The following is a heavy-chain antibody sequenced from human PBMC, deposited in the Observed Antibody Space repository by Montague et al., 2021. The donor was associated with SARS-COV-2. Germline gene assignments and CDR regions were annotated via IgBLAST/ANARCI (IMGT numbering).Heavy chain of an antibody. D-gene: IGHD6-13*01. CDR3: ARDFIAATGTCDH. Sequence: SLRLSCAASGFTFRPYSMNWVRQAPGKGLERVSSIDSSATYIYYADSVKGRFTISRDNAKNSLYLQMNSLRAEDTAVYYCARDFIAATGTCDHWGQGTLVTVSS. CDR2: IDSSATYI. J-gene: IGHJ4*02. CDR1: GFTFRPYS. V-gene: IGHV3-21*01.